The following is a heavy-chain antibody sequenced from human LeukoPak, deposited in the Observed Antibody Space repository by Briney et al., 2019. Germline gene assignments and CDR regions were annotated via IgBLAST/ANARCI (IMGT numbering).Heavy chain of an antibody. V-gene: IGHV5-51*01. CDR3: ARLITFGGVIVTLDY. D-gene: IGHD3-16*02. CDR2: IYPGDSDT. J-gene: IGHJ4*02. Sequence: GESLKIFCKGSGYSFTSYWIGWVRQMPGKGLEWMGIIYPGDSDTRYSPSFQGQVTISADKSISTAYLQWSSLKASDTAMYYCARLITFGGVIVTLDYWGQGTLVTVSS. CDR1: GYSFTSYW.